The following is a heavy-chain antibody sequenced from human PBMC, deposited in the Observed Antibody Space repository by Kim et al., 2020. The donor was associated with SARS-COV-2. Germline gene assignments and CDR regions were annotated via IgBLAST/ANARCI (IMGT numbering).Heavy chain of an antibody. D-gene: IGHD6-19*01. V-gene: IGHV3-30*07. Sequence: RFTLSRDNSKNTLYLQMNSLRAEDTAVYYCARANGVSGWYFTLAYYGMDVWGQGTTVTVSS. J-gene: IGHJ6*02. CDR3: ARANGVSGWYFTLAYYGMDV.